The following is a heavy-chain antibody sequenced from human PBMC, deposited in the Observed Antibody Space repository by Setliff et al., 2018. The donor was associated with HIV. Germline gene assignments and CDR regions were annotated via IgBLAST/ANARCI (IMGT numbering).Heavy chain of an antibody. J-gene: IGHJ6*03. CDR1: GGSISSGGYY. CDR2: IYYRGGP. Sequence: TLSLTCTVSGGSISSGGYYWSWIRQHPGKGLEWIGYIYYRGGPYYNPSLKSRVPISVDTSKNQFSLKLSSVTAADTAVYYCARVPTNPDFYYYYMDVWGKGTTVTVSS. V-gene: IGHV4-31*02. CDR3: ARVPTNPDFYYYYMDV.